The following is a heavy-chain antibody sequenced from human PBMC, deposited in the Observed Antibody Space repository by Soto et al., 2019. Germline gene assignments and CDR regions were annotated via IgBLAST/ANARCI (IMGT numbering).Heavy chain of an antibody. CDR3: ARADFLTADYSTRPLDY. CDR2: ISPSGSSR. D-gene: IGHD3-9*01. Sequence: PGGSLRLSCAAAGFTFSSYRMHWIRQSPGKGLEWVSYISPSGSSRYYADSVEGRFTISRDNGKSSLNLQMSSLRVDDTAVYYCARADFLTADYSTRPLDYWGPGTVVTVSS. J-gene: IGHJ4*02. V-gene: IGHV3-11*01. CDR1: GFTFSSYR.